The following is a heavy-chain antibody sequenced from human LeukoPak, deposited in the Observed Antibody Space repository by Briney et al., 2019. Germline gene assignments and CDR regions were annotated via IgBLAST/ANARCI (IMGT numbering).Heavy chain of an antibody. V-gene: IGHV3-30*18. CDR3: AKAFVVVTATRFDP. J-gene: IGHJ5*02. CDR1: GFTFSSYG. D-gene: IGHD2-21*02. Sequence: PGGSLRLSCAASGFTFSSYGMHWVRQAPGKGLEWVAVISYDGSNKYYADSVKGRFTISRDNSKNTLYLQMNSLRAEDTAVDYCAKAFVVVTATRFDPWGQGTLVTVSS. CDR2: ISYDGSNK.